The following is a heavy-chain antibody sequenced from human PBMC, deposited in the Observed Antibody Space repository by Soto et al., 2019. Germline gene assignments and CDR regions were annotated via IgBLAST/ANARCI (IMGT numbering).Heavy chain of an antibody. CDR3: ARGGGSSSDYYYGMDV. Sequence: SETLSLTCTVYGVSISSGDYYWSWIRQPPGTGLEWIGYIYYSGSTYYNPSLKSRVTISVDTSKNQFSLKLSSVTAADTAVYYCARGGGSSSDYYYGMDVWGQGTTVTVSS. D-gene: IGHD6-6*01. J-gene: IGHJ6*02. V-gene: IGHV4-30-4*01. CDR2: IYYSGST. CDR1: GVSISSGDYY.